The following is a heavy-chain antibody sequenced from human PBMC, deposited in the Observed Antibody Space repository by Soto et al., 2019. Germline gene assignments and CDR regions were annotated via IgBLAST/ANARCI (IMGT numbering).Heavy chain of an antibody. CDR1: GFTFSSYS. D-gene: IGHD3-3*01. CDR2: ISSSSSYI. V-gene: IGHV3-21*01. CDR3: ARDPSTSGYFLFAEYSQH. J-gene: IGHJ1*01. Sequence: EVQLVESGGGLVKPGGSLRLSCAASGFTFSSYSMNWVRQAPGKGLEWVSSISSSSSYIYYADSVKGRFTISRDNAKNSLYLQMNSLRAEDTAVYYCARDPSTSGYFLFAEYSQHWGQGTLVTVSS.